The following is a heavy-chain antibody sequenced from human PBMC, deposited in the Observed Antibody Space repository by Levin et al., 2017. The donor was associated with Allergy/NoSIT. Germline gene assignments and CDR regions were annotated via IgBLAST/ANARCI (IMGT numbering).Heavy chain of an antibody. CDR2: ISGSGGST. D-gene: IGHD2-2*02. CDR1: GFTFSSYA. CDR3: AKVGQPLLYPGELDY. J-gene: IGHJ4*02. V-gene: IGHV3-23*01. Sequence: GGSLRLSCAASGFTFSSYAMSWVRQAPGKGLEWDSAISGSGGSTYYADSVKGRFTISRDNSKNTLYLQMNSLRAEDTAVYYCAKVGQPLLYPGELDYWGQGTLVTVSS.